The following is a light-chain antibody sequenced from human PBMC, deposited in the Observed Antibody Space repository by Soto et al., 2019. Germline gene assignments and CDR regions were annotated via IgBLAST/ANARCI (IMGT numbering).Light chain of an antibody. CDR1: QSVSSSY. J-gene: IGKJ4*01. CDR3: QQYGSSPLT. Sequence: EIVLTQSPGTLSLSPGERATLSCRASQSVSSSYLAWYQQKPGQAPRLLIYGASSRATGIPDRFSGSGPGTDFTLTISRLEPEDFAVYYRQQYGSSPLTFGGGTKVDIK. V-gene: IGKV3-20*01. CDR2: GAS.